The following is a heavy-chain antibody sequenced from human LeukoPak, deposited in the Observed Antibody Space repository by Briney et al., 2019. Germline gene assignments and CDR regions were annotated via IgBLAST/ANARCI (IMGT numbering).Heavy chain of an antibody. V-gene: IGHV3-23*01. CDR1: GFTFSSYA. J-gene: IGHJ4*02. Sequence: GGSLRLSCAASGFTFSSYAMSWVRQAPGKGLEWVSAISGSGGSTYYADSVKGRVTISRDNSKNTLYLQMNGLRAEDTAVYYCARHLGPYYFDYWGQGTLVTVSS. CDR2: ISGSGGST. CDR3: ARHLGPYYFDY. D-gene: IGHD7-27*01.